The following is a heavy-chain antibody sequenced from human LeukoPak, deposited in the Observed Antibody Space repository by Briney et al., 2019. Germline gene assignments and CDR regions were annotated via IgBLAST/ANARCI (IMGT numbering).Heavy chain of an antibody. CDR3: SRGGIVATIGYAFDI. CDR1: GFTFGDYA. J-gene: IGHJ3*02. V-gene: IGHV3-49*04. Sequence: PGGFLRLSCTASGFTFGDYAMSWVRQAPGKGLEWVGFIRSKAYGGTTEYAASVKGRFTISRDDSKSIAYLEMNRLKTEDTAVYFCSRGGIVATIGYAFDIWGQGTVVTVAS. CDR2: IRSKAYGGTT. D-gene: IGHD5-12*01.